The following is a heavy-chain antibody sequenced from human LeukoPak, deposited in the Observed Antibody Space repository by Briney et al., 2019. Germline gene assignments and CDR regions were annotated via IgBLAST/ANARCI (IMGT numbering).Heavy chain of an antibody. CDR2: IRSSSS. Sequence: GGSLRLSCAASGFTFSSYWMHWVRQAPGEGLVWLSYIRSSSSVADSVKGRFTISRDDAKHSLHLHMNSPRAEDTAVYYCVRDLAYAFDTWGQGTMVTVSS. J-gene: IGHJ3*02. V-gene: IGHV3-48*01. CDR3: VRDLAYAFDT. CDR1: GFTFSSYW.